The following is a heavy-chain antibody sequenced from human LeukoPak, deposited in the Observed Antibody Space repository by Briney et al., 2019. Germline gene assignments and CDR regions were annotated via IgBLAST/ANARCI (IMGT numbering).Heavy chain of an antibody. CDR1: GFTFSSYS. Sequence: GGSLRLSCAASGFTFSSYSMNWVRQAPGKGLEWVSSISSSSSYIYYADSVKGRFTISRDNAKNSLYLQMNSLRAEDTAVYYCARVISSWRDAFDIWGQGTMVTVSS. V-gene: IGHV3-21*01. CDR2: ISSSSSYI. D-gene: IGHD6-13*01. CDR3: ARVISSWRDAFDI. J-gene: IGHJ3*02.